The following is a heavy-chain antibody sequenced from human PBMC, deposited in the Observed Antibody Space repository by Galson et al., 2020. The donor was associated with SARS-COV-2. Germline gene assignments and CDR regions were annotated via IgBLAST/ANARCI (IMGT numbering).Heavy chain of an antibody. Sequence: GGSLRLSCAASGFTFDDYAMHWVRQAPGKGLEWVSGISWNSGSIGYADSVKGRFTISRDNAKNSLYLQMNSLRAEDTALYYCAVLPLDTAMVRWGQGTLVTVSS. CDR1: GFTFDDYA. D-gene: IGHD5-18*01. J-gene: IGHJ4*02. CDR3: AVLPLDTAMVR. CDR2: ISWNSGSI. V-gene: IGHV3-9*01.